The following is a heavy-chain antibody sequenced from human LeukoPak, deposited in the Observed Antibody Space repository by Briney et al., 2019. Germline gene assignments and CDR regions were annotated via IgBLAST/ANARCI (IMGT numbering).Heavy chain of an antibody. D-gene: IGHD3-10*01. Sequence: SETLSLTCTVSGGSISSYYWSWIRQPPGKGLAWIGYIYYSGSTNYNPSLKSRVTISVDTSKNQFSLKLSSVTAADTAVYYCARHYYSSGSFEYWGQGTLVTVSS. J-gene: IGHJ4*02. V-gene: IGHV4-59*08. CDR2: IYYSGST. CDR3: ARHYYSSGSFEY. CDR1: GGSISSYY.